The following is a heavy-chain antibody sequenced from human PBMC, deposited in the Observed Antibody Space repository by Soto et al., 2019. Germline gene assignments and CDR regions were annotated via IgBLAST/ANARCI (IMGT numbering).Heavy chain of an antibody. J-gene: IGHJ4*02. D-gene: IGHD1-1*01. Sequence: ASVKVSCKASRYTFTSYTIHWVRQAPGQRLEWMGWINGGKGNTKYSQKFQGRVTITRHTAANIANMELSSLRSEDTAVYYCAVQRSDNYKYFGYWGQRTLVSGSS. CDR2: INGGKGNT. CDR1: RYTFTSYT. CDR3: AVQRSDNYKYFGY. V-gene: IGHV1-3*01.